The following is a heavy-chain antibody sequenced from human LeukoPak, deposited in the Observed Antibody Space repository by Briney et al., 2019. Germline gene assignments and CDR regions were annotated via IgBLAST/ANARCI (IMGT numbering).Heavy chain of an antibody. CDR3: ARSLVVVTAPSGRYGMDV. D-gene: IGHD2-21*02. V-gene: IGHV3-13*01. Sequence: GGSLRLSCAASGFTFSSYDMHWVRQATGKGLEWVSAIGTAGDTYYPGSVKGRFTISRENAKHSLYLQMNSLRAGDTAVYYCARSLVVVTAPSGRYGMDVWGQGTTVTVSS. CDR2: IGTAGDT. J-gene: IGHJ6*02. CDR1: GFTFSSYD.